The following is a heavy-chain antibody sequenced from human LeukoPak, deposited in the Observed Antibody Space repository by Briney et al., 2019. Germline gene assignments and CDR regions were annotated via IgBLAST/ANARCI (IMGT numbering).Heavy chain of an antibody. CDR3: ARGSSATSGAFDP. CDR2: IIPIFGTA. J-gene: IGHJ5*02. V-gene: IGHV1-69*05. CDR1: GGTFSSYA. D-gene: IGHD2-2*01. Sequence: GASVKVSCKASGGTFSSYAISWVRQAPGQGLEWMGGIIPIFGTASHAQKFQGRVAITTDESTTTAYMELSSLRSEDTAVYYCARGSSATSGAFDPWGQGTLVTVSS.